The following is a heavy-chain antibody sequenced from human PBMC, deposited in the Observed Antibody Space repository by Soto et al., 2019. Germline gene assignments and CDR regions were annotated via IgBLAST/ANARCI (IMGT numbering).Heavy chain of an antibody. CDR1: GFTFSSYA. D-gene: IGHD6-13*01. Sequence: GGSLRLSCAAAGFTFSSYARSWVRQAPGKGLEWVSAISGSGGSTYYADSVKGRFTISRDNSKNTLYLQMNSLRAEDTAVYYCAKDMGGAAAGTTAFDIWGQGTMVTVSS. J-gene: IGHJ3*02. CDR2: ISGSGGST. CDR3: AKDMGGAAAGTTAFDI. V-gene: IGHV3-23*01.